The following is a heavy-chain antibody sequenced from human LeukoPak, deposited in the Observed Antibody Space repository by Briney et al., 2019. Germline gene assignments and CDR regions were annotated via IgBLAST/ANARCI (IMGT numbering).Heavy chain of an antibody. CDR3: ARVRGSGWTYFDY. Sequence: GGSLRLSCAASGFTFSNYGMHWVRQAPGKGLEYVSAISSNGGSTYYANSVKGRFTISRDNSKNTLYLQMGSLRAEDMAVYYCARVRGSGWTYFDYWGQGTLVTVSS. CDR1: GFTFSNYG. CDR2: ISSNGGST. V-gene: IGHV3-64*01. D-gene: IGHD6-19*01. J-gene: IGHJ4*02.